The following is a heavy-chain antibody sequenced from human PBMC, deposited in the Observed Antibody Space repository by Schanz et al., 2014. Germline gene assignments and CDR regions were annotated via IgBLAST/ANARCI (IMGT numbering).Heavy chain of an antibody. J-gene: IGHJ6*02. Sequence: QVQLVQSGAEVKKPGSSMKVSCKASGGTFNSYTINWVRQAPGQGLEWMGKIIPVLNIATYAQRFQGRVSITADTSTNTTYMELSSLTSEDTAVYYCARDGGEVVRGVIEGVNHYYYGMDVWGQGTTVTVSS. D-gene: IGHD3-10*01. CDR3: ARDGGEVVRGVIEGVNHYYYGMDV. CDR1: GGTFNSYT. V-gene: IGHV1-69*08. CDR2: IIPVLNIA.